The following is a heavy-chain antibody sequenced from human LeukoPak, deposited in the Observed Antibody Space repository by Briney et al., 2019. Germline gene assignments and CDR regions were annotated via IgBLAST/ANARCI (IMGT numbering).Heavy chain of an antibody. V-gene: IGHV3-30-3*01. CDR3: ARGLPPLGIEATGYFDY. Sequence: PGGSLRLSCAASGFTFSSYAMHWVRQAPGKGLEWVAVISYDGSNKYYADSVKGRFTISRDNSKNTLYLQMNSLRAEDTAVYYCARGLPPLGIEATGYFDYWGQGTLVTVSS. J-gene: IGHJ4*02. CDR1: GFTFSSYA. CDR2: ISYDGSNK. D-gene: IGHD7-27*01.